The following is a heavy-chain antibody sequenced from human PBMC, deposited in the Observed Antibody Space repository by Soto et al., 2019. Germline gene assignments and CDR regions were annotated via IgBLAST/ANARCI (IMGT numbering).Heavy chain of an antibody. Sequence: ASVKVSCKASGYTFTGYYMHWVRQAPGQGLEWMGWINPNSGGTNYAQKFQGWVTMTRDTSISTAYMELSRLRSDDTAVYYCARGVGDGYNLFDYWGQGTLVTAPQ. CDR1: GYTFTGYY. J-gene: IGHJ4*02. D-gene: IGHD5-12*01. V-gene: IGHV1-2*04. CDR2: INPNSGGT. CDR3: ARGVGDGYNLFDY.